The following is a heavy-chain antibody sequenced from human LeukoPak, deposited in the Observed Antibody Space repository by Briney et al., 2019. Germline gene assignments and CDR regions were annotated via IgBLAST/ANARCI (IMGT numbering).Heavy chain of an antibody. V-gene: IGHV1-69*05. Sequence: GSSVKVSCKPSGGTFTSFAISWVRQSPGHGLEWMGGMITVFGTAKYAQKFQGRVTITTDESTSTAYMELSSLRSEDTAVYYCARGSYYYDSSGYYFDYWGQGTLVTVSS. CDR1: GGTFTSFA. D-gene: IGHD3-22*01. CDR2: MITVFGTA. J-gene: IGHJ4*02. CDR3: ARGSYYYDSSGYYFDY.